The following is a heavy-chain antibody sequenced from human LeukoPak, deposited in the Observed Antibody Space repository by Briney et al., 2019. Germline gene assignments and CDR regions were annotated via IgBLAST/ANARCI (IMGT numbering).Heavy chain of an antibody. CDR3: AEGSSMYSNAFDI. Sequence: GSSVKVSCKASGGTFSSYAISWVRQAPGQGLEWMGWINTNTGNPTYAQGFTGRFVFSLDTSVSTAYLQISSLKAEDTAVYYCAEGSSMYSNAFDIWGQGTMVTVSS. J-gene: IGHJ3*02. CDR1: GGTFSSYA. D-gene: IGHD2-2*01. CDR2: INTNTGNP. V-gene: IGHV7-4-1*02.